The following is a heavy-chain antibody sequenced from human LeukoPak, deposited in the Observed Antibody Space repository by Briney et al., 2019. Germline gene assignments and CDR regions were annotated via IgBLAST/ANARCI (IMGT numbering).Heavy chain of an antibody. CDR3: ARGVKDGSGSYYHYY. Sequence: ASVKVSCNASRYTFTSYDINWVRQATGQGLEWMGWMNPNSGNTGYAQKFQGRVTMTRNTSISTAYMELSSLRSEDTAVYYCARGVKDGSGSYYHYYWGQGTLVTVSS. CDR1: RYTFTSYD. V-gene: IGHV1-8*01. J-gene: IGHJ4*02. CDR2: MNPNSGNT. D-gene: IGHD3-10*01.